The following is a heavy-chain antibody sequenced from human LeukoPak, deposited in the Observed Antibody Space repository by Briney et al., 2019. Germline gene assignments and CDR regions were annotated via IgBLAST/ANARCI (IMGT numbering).Heavy chain of an antibody. D-gene: IGHD2-8*02. CDR2: INGSGST. CDR3: AKDHRTGYFDL. J-gene: IGHJ2*01. Sequence: GGSLRLSCAASGFTFSSYAMSWVRQAPGKGLEWVSAINGSGSTYYADSVKGRFTISRDNSKNTLYLQMNSLRAEDTAVYYCAKDHRTGYFDLWGRGTLVTVSS. CDR1: GFTFSSYA. V-gene: IGHV3-23*01.